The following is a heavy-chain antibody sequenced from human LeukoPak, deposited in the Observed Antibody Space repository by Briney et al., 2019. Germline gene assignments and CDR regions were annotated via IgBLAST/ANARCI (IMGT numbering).Heavy chain of an antibody. J-gene: IGHJ4*02. D-gene: IGHD3-22*01. CDR2: ISSSSSTI. CDR3: ARGYYDSSGYYYFDY. CDR1: GFTFSSYS. Sequence: PGGSLRLSCAASGFTFSSYSMNWVRQAPGKGLEWVSYISSSSSTIYYADSVKGRFTISRDNAKNSLYLQMNSLRAEDTAVYYCARGYYDSSGYYYFDYWGQGTLVTVSS. V-gene: IGHV3-48*01.